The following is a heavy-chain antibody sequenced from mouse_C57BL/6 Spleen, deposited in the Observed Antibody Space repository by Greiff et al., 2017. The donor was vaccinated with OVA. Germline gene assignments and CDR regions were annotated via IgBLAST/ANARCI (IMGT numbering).Heavy chain of an antibody. CDR2: IRSKSSNYAT. J-gene: IGHJ4*01. V-gene: IGHV10-3*01. CDR3: VGGYAMDY. Sequence: EVQRVESGGGLVQPTGSLKLSCAASGFTFTTYAMHWVRQAPGKGLEWVARIRSKSSNYATYYVHSVKDRFTISRDDSQSMLYLQMNNLKTDDTAMYYYVGGYAMDYWGQGTSVTVSS. CDR1: GFTFTTYA.